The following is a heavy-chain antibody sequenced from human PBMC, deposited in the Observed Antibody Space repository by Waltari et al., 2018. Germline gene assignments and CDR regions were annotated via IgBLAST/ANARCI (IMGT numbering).Heavy chain of an antibody. V-gene: IGHV3-21*01. CDR2: ISSSSLYM. CDR3: ARSSTTVTTFG. CDR1: GLTFSTYS. J-gene: IGHJ4*02. D-gene: IGHD4-17*01. Sequence: EVQLVASGGGLVKAGGSLRLSWAAFGLTFSTYSMTWVRQAPGKGLEWVSSISSSSLYMSYADSVKGRVTISRDNAKNSLYLQMNSLRVEDTAVYYCARSSTTVTTFGWGQGTLVTVSS.